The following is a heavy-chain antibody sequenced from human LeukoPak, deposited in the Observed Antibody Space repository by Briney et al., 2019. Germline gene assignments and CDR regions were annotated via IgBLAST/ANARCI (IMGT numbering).Heavy chain of an antibody. V-gene: IGHV1-46*01. Sequence: ASVKVSCKASGYTFTSYYMHWVRQAPGQGLEWMGIINPSGGSTSYAQKFQGRVTMTRDMSPSTVYMELRSLSSDHTAVYYCARAASTHIVLMVYAGNWFDPWGRGTLVTVSS. J-gene: IGHJ5*02. CDR2: INPSGGST. CDR1: GYTFTSYY. CDR3: ARAASTHIVLMVYAGNWFDP. D-gene: IGHD2-8*01.